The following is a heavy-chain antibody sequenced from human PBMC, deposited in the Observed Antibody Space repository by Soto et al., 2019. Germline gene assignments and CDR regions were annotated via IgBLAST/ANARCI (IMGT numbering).Heavy chain of an antibody. Sequence: PSETLSLTCTVSGGSISSGDYYWSWIRQPPGKGLEWIGYIYYSGSTYYNPSLKSRVTISVDTSKNQFSLELSSVTAADTAVYYCARVRMIAVAGTYFDYWGQGTLVTVSS. CDR3: ARVRMIAVAGTYFDY. CDR2: IYYSGST. D-gene: IGHD6-19*01. J-gene: IGHJ4*02. CDR1: GGSISSGDYY. V-gene: IGHV4-30-4*01.